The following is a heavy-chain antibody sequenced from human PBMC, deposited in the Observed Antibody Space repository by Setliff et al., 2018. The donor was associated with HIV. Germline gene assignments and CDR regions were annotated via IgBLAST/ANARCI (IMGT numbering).Heavy chain of an antibody. V-gene: IGHV4-59*01. D-gene: IGHD5-18*01. J-gene: IGHJ4*02. CDR2: IYYSGST. Sequence: SETLSLTCTVSGGSISSYYWSWIRQPPGKGLEWIGYIYYSGSTNYNPSLKSRVTISVDTSKNHFSLKLSSVTAADTAVYYCASGEYSYGYRFDYWGQGTLVTSPQ. CDR1: GGSISSYY. CDR3: ASGEYSYGYRFDY.